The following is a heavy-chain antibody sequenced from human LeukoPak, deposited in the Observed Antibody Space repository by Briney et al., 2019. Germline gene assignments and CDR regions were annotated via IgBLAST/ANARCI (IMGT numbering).Heavy chain of an antibody. CDR1: GGTFSSYA. J-gene: IGHJ4*02. D-gene: IGHD3-22*01. CDR3: ARGRHYYDSSGYHGFDY. CDR2: IIHIFGTA. Sequence: SVKVSCKASGGTFSSYAISWVRQAPGQGLEWMGGIIHIFGTANYAQKFQGRVTITADESTSTAYMELSSLRSEDTAVYYCARGRHYYDSSGYHGFDYWGQGTLVTVSS. V-gene: IGHV1-69*13.